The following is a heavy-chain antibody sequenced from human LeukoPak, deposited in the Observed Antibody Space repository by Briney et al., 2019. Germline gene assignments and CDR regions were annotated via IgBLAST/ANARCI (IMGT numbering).Heavy chain of an antibody. D-gene: IGHD6-6*01. CDR2: INHSGST. V-gene: IGHV4-34*01. J-gene: IGHJ3*02. CDR1: GGSFSGYY. CDR3: ARVRTVEYSSSTAMFDALDI. Sequence: SETLSLTCAVYGGSFSGYYWSWIRQPPGKGLEWIGEINHSGSTNYNPSLKSRVTISVDTSKNQFSLKLSSVTAADTAVYYCARVRTVEYSSSTAMFDALDIWGQGTMVTVSS.